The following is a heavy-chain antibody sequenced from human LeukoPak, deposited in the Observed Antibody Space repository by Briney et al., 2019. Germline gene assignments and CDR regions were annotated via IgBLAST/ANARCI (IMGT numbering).Heavy chain of an antibody. CDR3: GRQSDVWGSCVN. D-gene: IGHD3-16*01. CDR2: IYYSGST. J-gene: IGHJ4*02. V-gene: IGHV4-39*01. Sequence: SETLSLTCTVSGGSISSSSYYWGWIRQPPGKGLEWIGSIYYSGSTYYNPSLKSRVTISVDTSKNQFSLKLSSVTAADTAVYYCGRQSDVWGSCVNWGQGTLVTVSS. CDR1: GGSISSSSYY.